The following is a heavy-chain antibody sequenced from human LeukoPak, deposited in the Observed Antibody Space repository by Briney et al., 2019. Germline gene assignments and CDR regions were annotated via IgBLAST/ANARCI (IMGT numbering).Heavy chain of an antibody. CDR1: GGSFSGYY. J-gene: IGHJ1*01. D-gene: IGHD3-16*01. CDR2: INHSGST. Sequence: SETLSLTCAVYGGSFSGYYWSWIRQPPGKGPEWIGEINHSGSTNYNPSLKSRVTISVDTSKNQFSLKLSSVTAADTAVYYCARVGVPRYFQHWGQGTLVTVSS. CDR3: ARVGVPRYFQH. V-gene: IGHV4-34*01.